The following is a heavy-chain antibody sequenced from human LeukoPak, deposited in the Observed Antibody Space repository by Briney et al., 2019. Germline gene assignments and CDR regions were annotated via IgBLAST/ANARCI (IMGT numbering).Heavy chain of an antibody. D-gene: IGHD4-17*01. J-gene: IGHJ4*02. V-gene: IGHV1-2*06. CDR3: ARLSGAYGDYTAIDY. Sequence: ASVKVSCKASGYTFTGYYMHWVRQAPGQGLEWMGRINPNSGGTNYAQKFQGRVTMTRDTSISTAYMELSRLRSDDTAVYYCARLSGAYGDYTAIDYWGQATLVTVSS. CDR1: GYTFTGYY. CDR2: INPNSGGT.